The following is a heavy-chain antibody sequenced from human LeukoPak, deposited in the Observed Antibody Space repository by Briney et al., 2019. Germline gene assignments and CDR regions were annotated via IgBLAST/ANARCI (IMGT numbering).Heavy chain of an antibody. Sequence: SETLSLTCAVYGGSFSGYYWSWIRQPPGKGLEWIGEINHSGSTNYNPSLKSRVTMSVDTSKNQFSLKLSSVTAADTAVYYCARDSYSSSWYQDAFDIWGQGTMVTVSS. CDR2: INHSGST. J-gene: IGHJ3*02. D-gene: IGHD6-13*01. CDR3: ARDSYSSSWYQDAFDI. V-gene: IGHV4-34*01. CDR1: GGSFSGYY.